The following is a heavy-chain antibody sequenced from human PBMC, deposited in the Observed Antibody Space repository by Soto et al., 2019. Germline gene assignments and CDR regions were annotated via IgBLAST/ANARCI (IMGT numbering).Heavy chain of an antibody. Sequence: ASVKVSCKASGYTFTSYGISWVRHAPGQGLEWMGWISAYNGNTNYAQKLQGRVTMTTDTSTSTAYMELRSLRSDDTAVYYCARVLIWVVVPATFGDYWGQGTLVTVSS. D-gene: IGHD2-2*01. CDR1: GYTFTSYG. CDR2: ISAYNGNT. V-gene: IGHV1-18*01. CDR3: ARVLIWVVVPATFGDY. J-gene: IGHJ4*02.